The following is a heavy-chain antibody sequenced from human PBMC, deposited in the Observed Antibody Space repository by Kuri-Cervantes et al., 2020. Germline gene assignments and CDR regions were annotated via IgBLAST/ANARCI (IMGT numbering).Heavy chain of an antibody. CDR2: ISHDGSSD. Sequence: GESLKISCAASGFTFSSYAMHWVRQAPGKGLEWVAVISHDGSSDFYADSVKGRFTISRDNSKNTLYLQMNSLRTEDTAVYYCARGEYKPVSGLVSSFGYWGQGTLVTVSS. D-gene: IGHD2-2*01. CDR3: ARGEYKPVSGLVSSFGY. V-gene: IGHV3-30-3*01. J-gene: IGHJ4*02. CDR1: GFTFSSYA.